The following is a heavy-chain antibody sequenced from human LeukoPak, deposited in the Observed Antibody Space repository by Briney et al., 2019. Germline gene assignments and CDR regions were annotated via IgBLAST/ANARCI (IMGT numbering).Heavy chain of an antibody. CDR1: RGSISSYY. V-gene: IGHV4-59*08. D-gene: IGHD5-24*01. CDR2: IYYSGST. CDR3: ARLREMATVGRWFDP. Sequence: SETLSLTCTVSRGSISSYYWSWIRQPPGKGLEWIGYIYYSGSTNYDPSLKSRVIISVDTSKNQFSLKLSSVTAADTAVYFCARLREMATVGRWFDPWGQGTLVTVSS. J-gene: IGHJ5*02.